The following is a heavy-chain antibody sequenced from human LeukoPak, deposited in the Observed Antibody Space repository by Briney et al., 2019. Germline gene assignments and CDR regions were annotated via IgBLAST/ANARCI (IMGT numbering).Heavy chain of an antibody. CDR3: AKDLYEGYCSSTSCPHGWFDP. CDR2: ISGSGGST. V-gene: IGHV3-23*01. D-gene: IGHD2-2*01. J-gene: IGHJ5*02. CDR1: GFTFSSYA. Sequence: GGSLRLSCAASGFTFSSYAMGWVRQAPGKGLEWVSAISGSGGSTYYADSVKGRFTISRDNSKNTLYLQMNSLRAEDTAVYYCAKDLYEGYCSSTSCPHGWFDPWGQGTLVTVSS.